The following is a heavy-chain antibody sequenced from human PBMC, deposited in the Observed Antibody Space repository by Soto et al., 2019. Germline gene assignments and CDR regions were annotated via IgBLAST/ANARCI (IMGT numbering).Heavy chain of an antibody. CDR1: DDSIRSSAYY. V-gene: IGHV4-30-4*08. CDR3: VRDVTETLPTGQIMAAGRFDL. CDR2: IQYSGNT. D-gene: IGHD1-1*01. Sequence: SETLSLSCTVSDDSIRSSAYYWSWIRQAPGQGLERIGYIQYSGNTYYNPSLTNHVVISLDTSMKQCSLSLTSVTAADTAVYYCVRDVTETLPTGQIMAAGRFDLWSQGDLVTVSS. J-gene: IGHJ4*02.